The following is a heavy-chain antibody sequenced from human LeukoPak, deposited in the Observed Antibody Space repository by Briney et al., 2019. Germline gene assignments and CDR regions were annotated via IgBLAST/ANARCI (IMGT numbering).Heavy chain of an antibody. Sequence: GESLKTSSKASGYSFTSYWIGWVRPMPRKGLGWMGIISPGDSDTRYSPSFQVQVTISADKSISTAYLQWRSLKASDTAMYYCARQTGYYYDSSGIRYDAFDIWGQGTMVTVSS. V-gene: IGHV5-51*01. J-gene: IGHJ3*02. CDR3: ARQTGYYYDSSGIRYDAFDI. CDR1: GYSFTSYW. CDR2: ISPGDSDT. D-gene: IGHD3-22*01.